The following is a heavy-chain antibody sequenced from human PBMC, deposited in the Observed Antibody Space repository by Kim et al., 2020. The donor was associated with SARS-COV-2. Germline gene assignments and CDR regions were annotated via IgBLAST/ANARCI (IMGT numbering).Heavy chain of an antibody. Sequence: GGSLRLSCAASGFTFDDYAMHWVRQAPGKGLEWVSGISWNSGSIGYADSVKGRFTISRDNAKNSLYLQMNSLRAEDTALYYCAKDRGDSGSYYYFDYWGQGTLVTVSS. CDR1: GFTFDDYA. J-gene: IGHJ4*02. CDR2: ISWNSGSI. V-gene: IGHV3-9*01. D-gene: IGHD1-26*01. CDR3: AKDRGDSGSYYYFDY.